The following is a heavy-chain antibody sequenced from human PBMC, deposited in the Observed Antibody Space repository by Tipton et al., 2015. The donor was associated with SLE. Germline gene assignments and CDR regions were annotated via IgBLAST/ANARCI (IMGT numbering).Heavy chain of an antibody. CDR1: DFPFSDFY. J-gene: IGHJ6*03. D-gene: IGHD3-16*01. CDR2: ISSSSFTI. CDR3: ARDAGGLEDYMDV. Sequence: SLRLSCAASDFPFSDFYMTWIRQAPGKGLEWISYISSSSFTIYYADSVKGRFTISRDNAKNSLWLQMNSLRVEDTAVYYCARDAGGLEDYMDVWGKGTTVTVSS. V-gene: IGHV3-11*04.